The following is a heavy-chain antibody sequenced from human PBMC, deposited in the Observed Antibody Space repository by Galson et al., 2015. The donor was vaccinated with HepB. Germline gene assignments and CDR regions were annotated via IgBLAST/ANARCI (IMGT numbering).Heavy chain of an antibody. J-gene: IGHJ5*02. Sequence: TVKVSCKASGYTFTGSPIHWVRQAPGQSLEWMGGVDPDNGNTKYSQKFQGRVTMTRDTSANTVYMDLSSLRSEDTAVYFCARAVAGTYWFDPWGQGTLVTVSS. CDR2: VDPDNGNT. CDR1: GYTFTGSP. V-gene: IGHV1-3*01. CDR3: ARAVAGTYWFDP. D-gene: IGHD6-19*01.